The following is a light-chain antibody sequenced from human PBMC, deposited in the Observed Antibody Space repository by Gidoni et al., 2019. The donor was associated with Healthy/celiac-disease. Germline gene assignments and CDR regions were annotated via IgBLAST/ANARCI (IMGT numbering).Light chain of an antibody. J-gene: IGKJ2*01. CDR2: AAS. V-gene: IGKV1-39*01. CDR3: QQSYSTPYT. Sequence: IQMTQSPSSLSASVGDRLTITCRASQSISSYLNWYQQKPGKATKLLIYAASSLQSGVPSRFSGSGSGTDFTLTISSLQPEDFATYYCQQSYSTPYTFGQGTKLEIK. CDR1: QSISSY.